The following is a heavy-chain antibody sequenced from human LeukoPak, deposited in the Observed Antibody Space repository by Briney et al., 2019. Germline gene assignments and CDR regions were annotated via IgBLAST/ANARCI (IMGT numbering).Heavy chain of an antibody. Sequence: GGSLRLSCAASGFTFSNYAMTWVRQAPGKGLGWVSAISGSGPNTYYADSVKGRFTISRDNSKNTLYLQMNSLRADDTAVYYCAIGLYGGPFDYWGQGTLVTVSS. V-gene: IGHV3-23*01. CDR1: GFTFSNYA. D-gene: IGHD4-17*01. J-gene: IGHJ4*02. CDR3: AIGLYGGPFDY. CDR2: ISGSGPNT.